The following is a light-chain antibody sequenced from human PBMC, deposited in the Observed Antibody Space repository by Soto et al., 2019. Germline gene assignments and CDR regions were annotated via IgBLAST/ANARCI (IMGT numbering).Light chain of an antibody. V-gene: IGKV1-39*01. CDR3: QHRYSTPRT. J-gene: IGKJ1*01. Sequence: DIQMTQSPSSLSASVGDRVTITCRASQSISSYLNWYQQKPGKAPKLLIYAASSLQSGVPSRFSGRGSGTDFTLNISSLQPEDFATDYCQHRYSTPRTFGQGTKVEIK. CDR1: QSISSY. CDR2: AAS.